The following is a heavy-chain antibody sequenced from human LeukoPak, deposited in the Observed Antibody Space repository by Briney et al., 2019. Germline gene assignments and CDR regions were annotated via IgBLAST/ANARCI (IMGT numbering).Heavy chain of an antibody. V-gene: IGHV4-59*01. CDR1: GGSISSYY. D-gene: IGHD6-19*01. CDR2: IYYSGST. J-gene: IGHJ4*02. Sequence: PSETLSLTCTVSGGSISSYYWSWIRQPPGKGLEWIGYIYYSGSTNYNPSLKSRVTISVDTSKNQFSLKLSSVTAADTAVYYCASSYGQWLVLGYWGQGTLVTVSS. CDR3: ASSYGQWLVLGY.